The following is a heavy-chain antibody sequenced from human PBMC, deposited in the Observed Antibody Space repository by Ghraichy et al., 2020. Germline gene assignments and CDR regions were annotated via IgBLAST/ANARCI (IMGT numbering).Heavy chain of an antibody. Sequence: SQTLSLTCAISGDSVSSNSAAWNWIRQSPSRGLEWLGRTYYRSKWYNDYAVSVKSRITINPDTSKNQFSLQLNSVTPEDTAVYYCARDQKYYDILTGYFTVGYYFDYWGQGTLVTVSS. J-gene: IGHJ4*02. D-gene: IGHD3-9*01. V-gene: IGHV6-1*01. CDR2: TYYRSKWYN. CDR1: GDSVSSNSAA. CDR3: ARDQKYYDILTGYFTVGYYFDY.